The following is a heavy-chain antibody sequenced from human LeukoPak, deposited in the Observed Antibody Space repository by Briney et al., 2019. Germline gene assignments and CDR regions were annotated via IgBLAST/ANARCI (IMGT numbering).Heavy chain of an antibody. V-gene: IGHV3-53*01. D-gene: IGHD3-22*01. CDR2: IYSGGST. J-gene: IGHJ4*02. Sequence: GGSLRLSCAASGFSVSSNYMSWVRQAPGKGLEWVSVIYSGGSTYSADSVKGRFTISRDNSRNTLYLQMNSLRAEDTAVYYCAKVSTYYYDSSGSPFAYWGQGTLVTVSS. CDR1: GFSVSSNY. CDR3: AKVSTYYYDSSGSPFAY.